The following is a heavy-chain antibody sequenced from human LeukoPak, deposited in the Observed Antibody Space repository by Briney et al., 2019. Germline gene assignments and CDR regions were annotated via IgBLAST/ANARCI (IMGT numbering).Heavy chain of an antibody. CDR1: GYTFTSYD. Sequence: ASVKVSCKASGYTFTSYDINWVRQATGQGLEWMGWMNPNSGNTGYAQKFQGRVTITRNTSISTAYMELSSLRSEDTAVYYCARARGYSYGNAFDIWGQGTMVTVS. J-gene: IGHJ3*02. CDR3: ARARGYSYGNAFDI. D-gene: IGHD5-18*01. CDR2: MNPNSGNT. V-gene: IGHV1-8*03.